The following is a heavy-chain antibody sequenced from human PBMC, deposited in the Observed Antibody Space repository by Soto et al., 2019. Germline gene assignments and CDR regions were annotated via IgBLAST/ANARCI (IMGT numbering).Heavy chain of an antibody. CDR3: ARRVIGSSRAFDI. V-gene: IGHV3-23*01. J-gene: IGHJ3*02. CDR1: GFAFSSHP. D-gene: IGHD3-10*01. Sequence: VQLLESGGGLAQPGGSLRLSCAASGFAFSSHPMSWVRQAPEKGLEWVAGISEGGDLTYNADSVRGRFTISRDNSRNTLYKQMNSLRAEDTAVYYCARRVIGSSRAFDIWGQGTMVTVSS. CDR2: ISEGGDLT.